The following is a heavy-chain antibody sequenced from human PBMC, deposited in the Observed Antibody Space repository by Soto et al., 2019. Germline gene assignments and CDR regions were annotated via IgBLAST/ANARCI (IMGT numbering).Heavy chain of an antibody. Sequence: QVQLVQSGAELKKPGSSVKVSCKASGDTLRFYTMNWVRQAPGQGPEWMGRIIPMVRMANYAQKFQGRVTIIADKSTSTSYMELSSLRSEDTAVYYCATNYGSGSAPFDYWGQGTLVTVSS. D-gene: IGHD3-10*01. CDR3: ATNYGSGSAPFDY. CDR2: IIPMVRMA. V-gene: IGHV1-69*02. J-gene: IGHJ4*02. CDR1: GDTLRFYT.